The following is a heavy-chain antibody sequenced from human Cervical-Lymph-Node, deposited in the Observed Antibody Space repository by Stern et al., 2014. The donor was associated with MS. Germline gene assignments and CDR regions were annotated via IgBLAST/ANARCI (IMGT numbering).Heavy chain of an antibody. J-gene: IGHJ3*02. V-gene: IGHV1-8*01. CDR1: GYTFTSYD. CDR2: MNPNNGNT. CDR3: ARGRVDLIRALGI. D-gene: IGHD3-16*01. Sequence: VQLVESGAEVKKPGASVKVSCKASGYTFTSYDINWVRQATGQGLEWMGWMNPNNGNTGYAQKFQGRVTLTRNASISTAYMELSSLRSEDTAVYYCARGRVDLIRALGIWGQGTMVTVSS.